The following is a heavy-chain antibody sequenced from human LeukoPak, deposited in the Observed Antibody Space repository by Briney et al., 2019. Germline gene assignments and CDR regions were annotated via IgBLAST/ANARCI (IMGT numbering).Heavy chain of an antibody. Sequence: PSETLSLTCNVSGDSISSFYWNWIRRPAGKGLEWIGRIYTSGSTSYNPSLKSRVTISIDTSKNQFSLKLSSVTAADTAVYYCARDYGSYDSLVLEYWGQGNLLTVSS. D-gene: IGHD1-26*01. CDR2: IYTSGST. J-gene: IGHJ4*02. CDR3: ARDYGSYDSLVLEY. CDR1: GDSISSFY. V-gene: IGHV4-4*07.